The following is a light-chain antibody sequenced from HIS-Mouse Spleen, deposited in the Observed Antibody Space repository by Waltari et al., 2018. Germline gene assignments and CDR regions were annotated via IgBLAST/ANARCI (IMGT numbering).Light chain of an antibody. CDR1: SSYVGCYNS. CDR2: DVS. CDR3: CSYAGSYPVV. J-gene: IGLJ2*01. V-gene: IGLV2-11*01. Sequence: QSALTQPRSVSGSPGTSVTISCTGTSSYVGCYNSVSWYQQHPGKAPNLMIDDVSKRPSEFPDLFSGSKSGNTASLTISGLQAEDEADYYCCSYAGSYPVVFGGGTKLTVL.